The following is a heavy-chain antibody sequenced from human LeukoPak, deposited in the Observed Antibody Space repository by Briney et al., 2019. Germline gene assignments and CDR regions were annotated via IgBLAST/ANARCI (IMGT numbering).Heavy chain of an antibody. D-gene: IGHD3-10*02. V-gene: IGHV3-23*01. CDR1: GFTFSSYA. CDR2: NICSGSST. J-gene: IGHJ3*02. CDR3: ARCAGGWDAFDI. Sequence: GGSLRLSCATFGFTFSSYAMRWGGQDAGKGLELVSANICSGSSTYYADSVKGRFTISRDNSKNTLYLQMISLRAEGTAIYYCARCAGGWDAFDIWGQGTMVTVSS.